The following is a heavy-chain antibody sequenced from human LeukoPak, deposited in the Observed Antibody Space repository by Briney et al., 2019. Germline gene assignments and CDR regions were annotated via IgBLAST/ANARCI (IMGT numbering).Heavy chain of an antibody. V-gene: IGHV3-23*01. J-gene: IGHJ4*02. CDR2: ISGSGGST. CDR1: GFNLNIYA. CDR3: AKHQDIAAAGTTDY. D-gene: IGHD6-13*01. Sequence: GGSLRLSCAASGFNLNIYAMSWVRQAPGKGLEWVSAISGSGGSTYYADSVKGRFTISRDNSKNTLYLQMNSLRAEDTAVYYCAKHQDIAAAGTTDYWGQGTLVTVSS.